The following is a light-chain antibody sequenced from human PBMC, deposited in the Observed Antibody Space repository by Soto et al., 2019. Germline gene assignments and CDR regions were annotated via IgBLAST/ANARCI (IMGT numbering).Light chain of an antibody. J-gene: IGLJ1*01. CDR2: EVS. Sequence: QSALTQPPSASGSPGQSVTISCTGTSSDVGGYNYVSWYQQHPGKAPKLMLYEVSKRPSGVPDRFSGSKSGNTASLTVSGLQAEDEADYYCSSYAGSNNSVFGTGTKLTVL. CDR1: SSDVGGYNY. CDR3: SSYAGSNNSV. V-gene: IGLV2-8*01.